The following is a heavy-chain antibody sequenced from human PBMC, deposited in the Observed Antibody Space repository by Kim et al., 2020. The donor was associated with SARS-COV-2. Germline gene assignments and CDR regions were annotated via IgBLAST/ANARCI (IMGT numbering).Heavy chain of an antibody. V-gene: IGHV4-31*03. CDR2: IYYSGGT. CDR1: GASISSCCYY. Sequence: SETLSLTCIVSGASISSCCYYWSWVRQHPGEGLEWIGYIYYSGGTFYNPSLKSRVTISIDTSKNQFSLKLSSVTAADTAVYYCERGDIPEAWGQGTTVT. J-gene: IGHJ6*02. D-gene: IGHD3-9*01. CDR3: ERGDIPEA.